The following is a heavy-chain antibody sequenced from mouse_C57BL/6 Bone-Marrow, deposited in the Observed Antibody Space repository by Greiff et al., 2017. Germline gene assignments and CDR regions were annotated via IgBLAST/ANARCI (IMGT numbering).Heavy chain of an antibody. CDR3: ARKVLYYYGSSYWYFDV. D-gene: IGHD1-1*01. Sequence: EVQRVESGGGLVKPGGSLKLSCAASGFTFSDYGMHWVRQAPEKGLEWVAYISSGSSTIYYADTVQGRFTLSRDNAKNTLFLLITSLRSEDTAMYYCARKVLYYYGSSYWYFDVWGTGTTVTVSS. J-gene: IGHJ1*03. CDR2: ISSGSSTI. V-gene: IGHV5-17*01. CDR1: GFTFSDYG.